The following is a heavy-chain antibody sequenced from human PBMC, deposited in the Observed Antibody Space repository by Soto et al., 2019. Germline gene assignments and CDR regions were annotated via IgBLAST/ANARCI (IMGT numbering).Heavy chain of an antibody. Sequence: EVQLLESGGGLVQRGGSLRLSCAASGFTFSSDAMSWVRQAPGKGLEWVSAISGSGGSTYYADSVKGRITISRDNSNNTLYLQMNSLRAEDTAVYYCAKHADSSGWSELDYWGQGTLVTVSS. CDR3: AKHADSSGWSELDY. V-gene: IGHV3-23*01. J-gene: IGHJ4*02. CDR1: GFTFSSDA. CDR2: ISGSGGST. D-gene: IGHD6-19*01.